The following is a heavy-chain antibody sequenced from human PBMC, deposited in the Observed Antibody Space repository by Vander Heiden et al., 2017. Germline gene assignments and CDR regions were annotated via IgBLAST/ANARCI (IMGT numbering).Heavy chain of an antibody. V-gene: IGHV1-58*01. CDR3: AAVRSSGWYGLGGFDY. D-gene: IGHD6-19*01. CDR1: GFTFTSSA. CDR2: IVVGSGNT. Sequence: QMQLVQSGPEVKKPGTSVKVYCKASGFTFTSSAVQWVRQARGQRLEWIGWIVVGSGNTNYAQKFQERVTITRDMSTSTAYMELSSLRSEDTAVYYCAAVRSSGWYGLGGFDYWGQGTLVTVSS. J-gene: IGHJ4*02.